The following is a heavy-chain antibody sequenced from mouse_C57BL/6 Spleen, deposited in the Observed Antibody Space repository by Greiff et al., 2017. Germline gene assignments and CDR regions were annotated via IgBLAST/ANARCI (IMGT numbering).Heavy chain of an antibody. Sequence: QVQLQQPGAELVMPGASVKLSCKASGYTFTSYWMHWVKPRPGQGLEWIGEIDPSDSYTNYNQKFKGKSTLTVDKSSSTAYMQLSSLTSEDSAVYYCAREGGFAYWGQGTLVTVSA. CDR2: IDPSDSYT. CDR3: AREGGFAY. CDR1: GYTFTSYW. J-gene: IGHJ3*01. V-gene: IGHV1-69*01.